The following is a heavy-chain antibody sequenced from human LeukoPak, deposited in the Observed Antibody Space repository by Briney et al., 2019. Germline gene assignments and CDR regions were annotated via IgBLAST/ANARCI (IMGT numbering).Heavy chain of an antibody. CDR3: ARDNQNYYDSSGYYGY. Sequence: PGGSLRLSCAASGFTVSSNYMSWVRQAPGKGLEWVSVIYSGGSTYYADSVKGRFTISRDNSKNTLYLQMNSLRAEDTAVYYCARDNQNYYDSSGYYGYRGQGTLVTVSS. CDR1: GFTVSSNY. D-gene: IGHD3-22*01. J-gene: IGHJ4*02. CDR2: IYSGGST. V-gene: IGHV3-53*01.